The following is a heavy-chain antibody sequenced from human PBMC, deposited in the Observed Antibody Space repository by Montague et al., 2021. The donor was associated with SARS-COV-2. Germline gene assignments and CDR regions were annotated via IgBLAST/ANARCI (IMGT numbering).Heavy chain of an antibody. V-gene: IGHV3-30*18. D-gene: IGHD4-17*01. J-gene: IGHJ4*02. Sequence: SLRLSCAASGFTFSSYGMHWVRQAPGEGLEWVAVISYDGSNKYYADSVKGRFTISRDNSKNTLYLQMNSLRAEDTAVYYCANRLDYGDYRPFDYWGQGTLVTVSS. CDR2: ISYDGSNK. CDR1: GFTFSSYG. CDR3: ANRLDYGDYRPFDY.